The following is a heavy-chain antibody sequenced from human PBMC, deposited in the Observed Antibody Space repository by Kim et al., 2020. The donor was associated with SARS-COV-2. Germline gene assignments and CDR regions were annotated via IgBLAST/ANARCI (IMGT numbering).Heavy chain of an antibody. D-gene: IGHD2-15*01. Sequence: SETLSLTCTVSGGSISSGGYYWSWIRQHPGKGLEWIGYIYYSGSTYYNPSLKSRVTISVDTSKNQFSLKLSSVTAADTAVYYCARDRGCSGGSCYSESYYYYGMDVWGQGTTVTVSS. CDR1: GGSISSGGYY. CDR2: IYYSGST. CDR3: ARDRGCSGGSCYSESYYYYGMDV. V-gene: IGHV4-31*03. J-gene: IGHJ6*02.